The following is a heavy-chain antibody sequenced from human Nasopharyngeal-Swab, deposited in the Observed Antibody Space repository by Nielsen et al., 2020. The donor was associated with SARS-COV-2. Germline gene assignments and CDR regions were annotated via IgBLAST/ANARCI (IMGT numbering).Heavy chain of an antibody. CDR3: AKQPLDGGWYLSYWYFDL. V-gene: IGHV3-23*01. Sequence: GESLKISCAASGFTFSSYAMSWVRQAPGKGLEWVSAISGSGGSTYYADSVKGRFTISRDNSKNTLYLQMNSLRAEDTAVYYCAKQPLDGGWYLSYWYFDLWGRGTLVTVSS. D-gene: IGHD6-19*01. CDR2: ISGSGGST. J-gene: IGHJ2*01. CDR1: GFTFSSYA.